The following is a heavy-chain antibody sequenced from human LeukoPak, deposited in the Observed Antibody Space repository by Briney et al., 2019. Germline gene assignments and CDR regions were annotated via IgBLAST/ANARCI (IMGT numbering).Heavy chain of an antibody. D-gene: IGHD6-13*01. CDR2: INHSGST. Sequence: PSETLSLTCAVYGGSFSGYYWSWIRQPPGKRLEWIGEINHSGSTNYNPSLKSRVTISVDTSKNQFSLKLSSVTAADTAVYYCARRRPRIAAAGTIDYWGQGTLVTVSS. CDR3: ARRRPRIAAAGTIDY. V-gene: IGHV4-34*01. J-gene: IGHJ4*02. CDR1: GGSFSGYY.